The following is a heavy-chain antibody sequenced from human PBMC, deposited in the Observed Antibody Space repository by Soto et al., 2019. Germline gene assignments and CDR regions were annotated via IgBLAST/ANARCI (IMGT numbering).Heavy chain of an antibody. CDR3: AKEWIQLWSHFDY. CDR1: GYTFTSYA. CDR2: INAGNGNT. V-gene: IGHV1-3*01. D-gene: IGHD5-18*01. J-gene: IGHJ4*02. Sequence: QVQLVQSGAEVKKPGASVKVSCKASGYTFTSYAMHWVRQAPGQRLEWMGWINAGNGNTKYSQKFQGRVTITRDTSASTAYMELSSLRSEDTAVYYCAKEWIQLWSHFDYWGQGTLVTVSS.